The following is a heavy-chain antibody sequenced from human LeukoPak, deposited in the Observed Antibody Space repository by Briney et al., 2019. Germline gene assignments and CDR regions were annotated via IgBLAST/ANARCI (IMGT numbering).Heavy chain of an antibody. J-gene: IGHJ4*02. CDR1: AFTFSTYW. Sequence: PGGSLRLSCAASAFTFSTYWMSWVRQAPGKGLEWVANMNQDGSETHYVDSVKGRFTISRDNAKNSLSLQMNSLRADDTAVYYCTRDRGYSTFDYWGQGTLVTVSS. D-gene: IGHD3-22*01. V-gene: IGHV3-7*01. CDR3: TRDRGYSTFDY. CDR2: MNQDGSET.